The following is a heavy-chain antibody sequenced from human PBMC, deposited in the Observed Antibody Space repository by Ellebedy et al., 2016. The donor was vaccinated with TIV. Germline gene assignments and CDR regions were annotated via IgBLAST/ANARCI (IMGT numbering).Heavy chain of an antibody. CDR1: GYTFTAYY. CDR3: ARVKQILAQGQPYGLDV. V-gene: IGHV1-2*02. Sequence: AASVKVSCKASGYTFTAYYIHWVRQAPGQGLEWMGWINPSSGATNYAQKFQGRVSVARDTSITTAYMELSRLTSDDTAMYYCARVKQILAQGQPYGLDVWGRGTTVTVSS. CDR2: INPSSGAT. D-gene: IGHD3-3*02. J-gene: IGHJ6*02.